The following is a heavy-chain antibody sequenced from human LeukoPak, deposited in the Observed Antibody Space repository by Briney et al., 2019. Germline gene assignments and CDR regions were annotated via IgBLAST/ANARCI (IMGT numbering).Heavy chain of an antibody. J-gene: IGHJ4*02. D-gene: IGHD3-22*01. Sequence: SETLSLTCTVSGGSISSSSYYWGWIRQPPGKGLEWIGSIYYSGSTYYNPSLKSRVTISVDTSKNQFSLKLSSVTTADTAVYYCARGPHYYESSGYNYWGQGTLVTVSS. CDR2: IYYSGST. V-gene: IGHV4-39*07. CDR1: GGSISSSSYY. CDR3: ARGPHYYESSGYNY.